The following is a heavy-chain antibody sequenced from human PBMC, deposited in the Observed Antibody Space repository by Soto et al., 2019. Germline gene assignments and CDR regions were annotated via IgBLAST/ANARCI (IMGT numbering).Heavy chain of an antibody. CDR3: AKDLRVADVPYFDY. J-gene: IGHJ4*02. CDR1: GFTLSSYG. D-gene: IGHD6-13*01. V-gene: IGHV3-30*18. Sequence: GGSLRLSCAASGFTLSSYGMHWVRQAPGKGLEWVAVISYDGSNKYYADSVKGRFTISRDNSKNTLYLQMNSLRAEDTAVYYCAKDLRVADVPYFDYWGQGTLVTVSS. CDR2: ISYDGSNK.